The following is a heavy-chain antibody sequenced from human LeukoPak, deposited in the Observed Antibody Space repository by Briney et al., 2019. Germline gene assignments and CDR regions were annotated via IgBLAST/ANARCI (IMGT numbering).Heavy chain of an antibody. Sequence: GEALKISCKGSGYSFTSYWIGWVRQMPGKGPEWKGIIYPGDSDTRYSPSFQGQVTISADRSLSTGSLRWSSLKVSDTAVYYCARRDSSGYYYFDYWGQGTLVTVSS. D-gene: IGHD3-22*01. J-gene: IGHJ4*02. V-gene: IGHV5-51*01. CDR3: ARRDSSGYYYFDY. CDR1: GYSFTSYW. CDR2: IYPGDSDT.